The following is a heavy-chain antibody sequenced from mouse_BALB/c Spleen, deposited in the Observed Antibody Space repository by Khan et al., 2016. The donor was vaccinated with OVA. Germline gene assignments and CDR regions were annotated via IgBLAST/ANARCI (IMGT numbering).Heavy chain of an antibody. Sequence: EVELVESGGGLVRPGGSLKLSCAASGFSFTTYTMSWVRQTPEKRLEWVATINSGSTYTYYPDSVKGQFTISRDNAKNTLYLQMSSLKSEDTAMYYCTRDGNYAHWYFDVWGAGTTVTVSS. J-gene: IGHJ1*01. CDR1: GFSFTTYT. V-gene: IGHV5-6-4*01. CDR2: INSGSTYT. CDR3: TRDGNYAHWYFDV. D-gene: IGHD2-1*01.